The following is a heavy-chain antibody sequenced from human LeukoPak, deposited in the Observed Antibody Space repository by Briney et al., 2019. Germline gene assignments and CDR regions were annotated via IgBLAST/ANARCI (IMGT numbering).Heavy chain of an antibody. V-gene: IGHV3-21*01. J-gene: IGHJ2*01. CDR1: GFPFSDYS. CDR2: ISGSSDYI. CDR3: VRDLVRGVHPVFYFDL. D-gene: IGHD3-10*01. Sequence: PGGSLRLSCAASGFPFSDYSMNWVRQAPGKGLEWVSSISGSSDYIYSADSVKGRFTISRDNAKNSLYLQMTRLRAEDTAVYFCVRDLVRGVHPVFYFDLWGRGTLVTVSS.